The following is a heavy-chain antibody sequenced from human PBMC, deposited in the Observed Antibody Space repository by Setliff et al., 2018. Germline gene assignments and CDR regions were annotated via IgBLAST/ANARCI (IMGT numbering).Heavy chain of an antibody. D-gene: IGHD3-22*01. CDR1: GGSVSTYY. J-gene: IGHJ3*01. V-gene: IGHV3-7*03. CDR2: TNQDGSQK. Sequence: ETLSLTCTVSGGSVSTYYWSWIRQAPGKGLEWVANTNQDGSQKYYIDSLRGRFTISRDNAINSLFLQINSLRVEDTAIYYCARDRDFNTDPYYRFSEGEVFHFWGQGTKVTVSS. CDR3: ARDRDFNTDPYYRFSEGEVFHF.